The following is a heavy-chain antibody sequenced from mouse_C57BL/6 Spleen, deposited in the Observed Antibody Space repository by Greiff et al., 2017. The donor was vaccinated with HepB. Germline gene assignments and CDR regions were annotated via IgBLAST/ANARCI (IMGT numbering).Heavy chain of an antibody. CDR2: IYPRSGNT. J-gene: IGHJ2*01. CDR3: EREEAFITTVVATDY. Sequence: QVQLQQSGAELARPGASVKLSCKASGYTFTSYGISWVKQSTGQGLEWIGEIYPRSGNTYYNQKFKGKATLTADKSSSTAYMELRSLTSEDSAVYFCEREEAFITTVVATDYWGQGTTLTVSS. V-gene: IGHV1-81*01. CDR1: GYTFTSYG. D-gene: IGHD1-1*01.